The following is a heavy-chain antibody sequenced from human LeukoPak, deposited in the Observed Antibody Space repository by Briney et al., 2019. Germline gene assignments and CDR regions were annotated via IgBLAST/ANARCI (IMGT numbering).Heavy chain of an antibody. D-gene: IGHD2-2*01. J-gene: IGHJ3*02. Sequence: SVKVSCKASGGTVSSYAISWVRQAPGQGLEWMGRIIPIFGIANYAQKFQGRVTITADKSTSTAYMELSSLRSEDTAVYYCASPTPYCSSTSCYVGRAFDIWGQGTMVTVSS. V-gene: IGHV1-69*04. CDR3: ASPTPYCSSTSCYVGRAFDI. CDR1: GGTVSSYA. CDR2: IIPIFGIA.